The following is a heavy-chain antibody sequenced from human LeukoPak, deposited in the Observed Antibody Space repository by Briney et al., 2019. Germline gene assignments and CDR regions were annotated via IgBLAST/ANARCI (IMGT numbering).Heavy chain of an antibody. Sequence: PGRSLRLSCAASGFTFDDYAMHWVRQVPGKGLEWVSGISWNSDSIVYADSVKGRFTISRDNAKNSLYLQMNSLRAEDTALYYCAKAKQWQLLGYFDLWGRGTLVTVSS. J-gene: IGHJ2*01. D-gene: IGHD4-23*01. CDR2: ISWNSDSI. CDR3: AKAKQWQLLGYFDL. V-gene: IGHV3-9*01. CDR1: GFTFDDYA.